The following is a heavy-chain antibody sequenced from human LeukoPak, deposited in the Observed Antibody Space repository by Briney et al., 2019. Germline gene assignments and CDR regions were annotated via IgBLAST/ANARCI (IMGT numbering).Heavy chain of an antibody. Sequence: GSLRLSCAASGFTFSSYSMNWVRQAPGKGLEWVSSISSSSSYIYYADSVKGRFTISRDNAKNSLYLQMNSLRAEDTAVYYCARDIVGIYCGGDCSPAFDIWGQGTMVTVSS. CDR1: GFTFSSYS. V-gene: IGHV3-21*01. CDR2: ISSSSSYI. J-gene: IGHJ3*02. CDR3: ARDIVGIYCGGDCSPAFDI. D-gene: IGHD2-21*02.